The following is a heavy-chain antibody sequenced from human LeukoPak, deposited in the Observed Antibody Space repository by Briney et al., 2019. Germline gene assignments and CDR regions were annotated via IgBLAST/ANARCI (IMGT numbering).Heavy chain of an antibody. CDR3: ARGNQWLIDY. J-gene: IGHJ4*02. CDR1: GFTFSSYG. D-gene: IGHD6-19*01. Sequence: PGGSLRLSCAASGFTFSSYGMHWVRQAPGKGLEWVSLISHDGGDERYADSVKGRFTISRDNSKSTLYLQMNSLRVEDTAVHYCARGNQWLIDYWGQGTQVTVSS. V-gene: IGHV3-30*03. CDR2: ISHDGGDE.